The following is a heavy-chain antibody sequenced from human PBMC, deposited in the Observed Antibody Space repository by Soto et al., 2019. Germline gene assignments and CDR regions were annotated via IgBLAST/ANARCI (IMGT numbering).Heavy chain of an antibody. CDR3: ARFGITGNNYGMDV. V-gene: IGHV4-59*01. J-gene: IGHJ6*02. CDR1: GGSISSYY. CDR2: IYYSGST. D-gene: IGHD1-20*01. Sequence: PSETLFLTCTVSGGSISSYYWSWIRQPPGKGLEWIGYIYYSGSTNYNPSLKSRVTISVDTSKNQFSLKLSSVTAADTAVYYCARFGITGNNYGMDVWGQGTTVTVSS.